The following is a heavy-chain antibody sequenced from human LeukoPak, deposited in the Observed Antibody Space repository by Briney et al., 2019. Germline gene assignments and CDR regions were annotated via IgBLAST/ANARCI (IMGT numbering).Heavy chain of an antibody. CDR2: INPRGTST. CDR3: ARDNSIHERGLWFDP. V-gene: IGHV1-46*01. Sequence: ASVKVSCKASGYSFTSHYMHWVRQAPGQGLEWMGLINPRGTSTIYAEKFQGRIIMTRDMSTTTDYMELSSLKSGDTAVYYCARDNSIHERGLWFDPWGQGTLVTVSS. J-gene: IGHJ5*02. CDR1: GYSFTSHY. D-gene: IGHD4-23*01.